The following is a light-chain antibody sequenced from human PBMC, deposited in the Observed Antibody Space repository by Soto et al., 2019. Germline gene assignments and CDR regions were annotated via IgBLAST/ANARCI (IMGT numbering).Light chain of an antibody. CDR1: STDVGGYDY. CDR2: EVN. J-gene: IGLJ1*01. Sequence: QSVLTQPPSASGSPGQSVTISCTVTSTDVGGYDYVSWYQQHPGKVPKLMIYEVNKRPSGVPDRFSGSKSGNTASLTVSGLQPEDEADYYCTSYAGGNNVFGTGTKLTVL. V-gene: IGLV2-8*01. CDR3: TSYAGGNNV.